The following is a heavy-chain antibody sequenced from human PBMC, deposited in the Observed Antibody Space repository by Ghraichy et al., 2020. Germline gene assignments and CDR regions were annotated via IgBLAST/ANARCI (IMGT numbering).Heavy chain of an antibody. CDR1: GFTFSRYG. D-gene: IGHD3-22*01. V-gene: IGHV3-30*18. Sequence: GGSLRLSCAASGFTFSRYGMHWVRQAPDRGLEWVAVTSYDGSNKFYGASVQGRFTISRDNSKNTLFLQMNSLRPEDTAVYYCAKERDTSGYYSFRGDNYGIDVWGQGTTVTVSS. J-gene: IGHJ6*02. CDR3: AKERDTSGYYSFRGDNYGIDV. CDR2: TSYDGSNK.